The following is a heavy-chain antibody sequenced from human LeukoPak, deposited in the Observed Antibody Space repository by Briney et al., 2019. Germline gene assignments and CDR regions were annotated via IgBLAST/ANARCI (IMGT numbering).Heavy chain of an antibody. CDR3: ARDNCNGGSCYSWFDP. Sequence: SVKVSCKASGGTFSSYAISWVRQAPGQGLEWMGGIIPIFGTANYAQKFQGRVTITADESTSTAYMELSSLRSEDTAVYYCARDNCNGGSCYSWFDPWGQGTLVTVSS. J-gene: IGHJ5*02. V-gene: IGHV1-69*13. CDR1: GGTFSSYA. D-gene: IGHD2-15*01. CDR2: IIPIFGTA.